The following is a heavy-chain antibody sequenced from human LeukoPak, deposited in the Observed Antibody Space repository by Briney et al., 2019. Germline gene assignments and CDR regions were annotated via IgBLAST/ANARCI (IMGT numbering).Heavy chain of an antibody. Sequence: ASVKVSCKASGYTFTTYDIARVRQAPGQGLEWMGGLNPTTGNAVYAQKFQGRVTISRNTSINTVYMDLSSQRSDDTAIYYCARRKFLGLLDPWGQGTLVTVSS. CDR2: LNPTTGNA. CDR1: GYTFTTYD. J-gene: IGHJ5*02. D-gene: IGHD7-27*01. CDR3: ARRKFLGLLDP. V-gene: IGHV1-8*03.